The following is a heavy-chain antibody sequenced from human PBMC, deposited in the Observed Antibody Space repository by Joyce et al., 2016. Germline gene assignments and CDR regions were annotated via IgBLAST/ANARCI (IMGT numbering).Heavy chain of an antibody. CDR3: AIELRILRNYGYTS. Sequence: QVQMVQSGAEVKKPGASVKVSCKVSGHTLNELSMHWVRRAPGKGLEWLGGFDPEVGKTIYAQTFHDRFKMTEDTSINTEYMELSSRRSEDTGVYYCAIELRILRNYGYTSWGQGTLVTVSS. J-gene: IGHJ5*02. D-gene: IGHD3-16*01. CDR2: FDPEVGKT. CDR1: GHTLNELS. V-gene: IGHV1-24*01.